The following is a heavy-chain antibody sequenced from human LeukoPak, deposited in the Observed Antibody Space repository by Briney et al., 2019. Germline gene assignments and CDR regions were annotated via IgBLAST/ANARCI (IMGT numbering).Heavy chain of an antibody. CDR3: AKDQGSGSYWDMSYYFDY. Sequence: GGSLRLSCAASGFTFSSYGMHWVRQAPGKGLEWVAFIRYDGSNKYYADSVKGRFTISRDNSKNTLYLQMNSLRAEDTAVYYCAKDQGSGSYWDMSYYFDYWGQGTLVTVSS. CDR2: IRYDGSNK. D-gene: IGHD3-10*01. J-gene: IGHJ4*02. CDR1: GFTFSSYG. V-gene: IGHV3-30*02.